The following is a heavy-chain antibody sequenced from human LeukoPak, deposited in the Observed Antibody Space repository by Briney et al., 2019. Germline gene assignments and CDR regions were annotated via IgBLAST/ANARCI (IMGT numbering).Heavy chain of an antibody. CDR3: AKTLTYYFYS. Sequence: GGSLRLSCAASGFTFSSYAMSWVRQAPAKGLEWVSAISGSGGSTYYADAVKGRFTISRDNSKNTLHLQMNSLRADDPAVDYCAKTLTYYFYSWGQGTLVAVSS. D-gene: IGHD4-17*01. CDR1: GFTFSSYA. V-gene: IGHV3-23*01. CDR2: ISGSGGST. J-gene: IGHJ4*02.